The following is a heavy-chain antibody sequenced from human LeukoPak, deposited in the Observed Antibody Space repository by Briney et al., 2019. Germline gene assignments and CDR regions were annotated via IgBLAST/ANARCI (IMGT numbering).Heavy chain of an antibody. CDR2: IRYDGSNK. CDR3: ARALNFYRSSTSCYSVGFDY. J-gene: IGHJ4*02. D-gene: IGHD2-2*02. Sequence: GGSLRLSCAASGFTFSSYGMHWVRQAPGKGLEWVAFIRYDGSNKYYADSVKGRFTISRDNSKNTLYLQMNSLRAEDTAVYYCARALNFYRSSTSCYSVGFDYWGQGTLVTVSS. V-gene: IGHV3-30*02. CDR1: GFTFSSYG.